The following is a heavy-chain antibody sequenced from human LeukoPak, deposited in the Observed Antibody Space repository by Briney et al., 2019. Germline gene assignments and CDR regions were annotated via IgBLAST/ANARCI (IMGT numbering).Heavy chain of an antibody. V-gene: IGHV1-69*04. J-gene: IGHJ4*02. CDR2: IIPILGIA. Sequence: GASVKVSCKASGGTFSSYAISWVRQALGQGLEWMGRIIPILGIANYAQKFQGRVTITADKSTSTAYMELSSLRSEDTAVYYCARYSDGGSSDYFDYWGQGTLVTVSS. D-gene: IGHD4-23*01. CDR3: ARYSDGGSSDYFDY. CDR1: GGTFSSYA.